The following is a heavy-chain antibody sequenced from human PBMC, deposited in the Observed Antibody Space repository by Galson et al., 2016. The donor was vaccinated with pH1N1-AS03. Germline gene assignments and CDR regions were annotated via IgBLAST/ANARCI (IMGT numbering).Heavy chain of an antibody. CDR2: IYYSGGT. CDR3: ARFRSSWTFYYGLDV. V-gene: IGHV4-59*01. CDR1: GGSISSYY. J-gene: IGHJ6*02. Sequence: ETLSLTCTASGGSISSYYWTWIRQPPGKGLEWIGHIYYSGGTNYNPSLKSRVTISVDTSKNQFSLKLSSVTAADTAVYYCARFRSSWTFYYGLDVWGQGTTVTVSS. D-gene: IGHD6-13*01.